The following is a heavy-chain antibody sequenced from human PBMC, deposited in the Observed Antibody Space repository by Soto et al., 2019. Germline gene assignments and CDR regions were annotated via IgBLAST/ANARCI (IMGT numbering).Heavy chain of an antibody. V-gene: IGHV1-2*04. CDR1: GYTFTGYY. J-gene: IGHJ6*02. CDR3: PREHVLTSYCTNGVCYTDYYYGMDV. Sequence: QVQLVQSGAEVKKPGASVKVSCKASGYTFTGYYMHWVRQAPGQGLEWMGWINPNSGGTNYAQKFQGWVTMTRDTSISTAYMELSRLRSDDTAVYYCPREHVLTSYCTNGVCYTDYYYGMDVWGQGTTVTVSS. D-gene: IGHD2-8*01. CDR2: INPNSGGT.